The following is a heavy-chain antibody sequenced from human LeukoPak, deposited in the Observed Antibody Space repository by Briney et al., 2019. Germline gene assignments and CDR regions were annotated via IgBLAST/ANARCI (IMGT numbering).Heavy chain of an antibody. CDR3: ARDVTYYYDSSGHGYDAFDI. Sequence: GGSLRLSCAASGFTFSSYSMNWVRQAPGKGLEWVSSISSSSSYIYYADSVKGRFTISRDNAKNSLYLQMNSLRAEDTAVYYCARDVTYYYDSSGHGYDAFDIWGQGTMASVSS. V-gene: IGHV3-21*04. CDR1: GFTFSSYS. CDR2: ISSSSSYI. J-gene: IGHJ3*02. D-gene: IGHD3-22*01.